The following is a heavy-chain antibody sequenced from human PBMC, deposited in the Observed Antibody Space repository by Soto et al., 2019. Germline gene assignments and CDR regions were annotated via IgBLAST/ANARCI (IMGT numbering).Heavy chain of an antibody. Sequence: ASVKVSCKASGYTFTSYYMHWVRQAPGQGLEWMGIINPSGGSTSYAQKFQGRVTMTRDTSTSTVYMELSSLRSEDTAVYYCARVWTGYSTHDAFDIWGQGTMVTVSS. CDR2: INPSGGST. D-gene: IGHD3-9*01. J-gene: IGHJ3*02. V-gene: IGHV1-46*01. CDR3: ARVWTGYSTHDAFDI. CDR1: GYTFTSYY.